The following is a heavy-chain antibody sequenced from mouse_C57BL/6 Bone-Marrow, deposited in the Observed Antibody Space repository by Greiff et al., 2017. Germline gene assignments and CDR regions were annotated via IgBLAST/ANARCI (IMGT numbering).Heavy chain of an antibody. CDR1: GFNIKDDY. CDR3: TTRITTVVAPFDY. V-gene: IGHV14-4*01. Sequence: VQLKQSGAELVRPGASVKLSCTASGFNIKDDYMHWVKQRPEQGLEWIGWIDPENGDTEYASKFQGQATIPADTSSNTAYLQLSSLTSEDTAVYYCTTRITTVVAPFDYWGQGTTLTVSS. CDR2: IDPENGDT. D-gene: IGHD1-1*01. J-gene: IGHJ2*01.